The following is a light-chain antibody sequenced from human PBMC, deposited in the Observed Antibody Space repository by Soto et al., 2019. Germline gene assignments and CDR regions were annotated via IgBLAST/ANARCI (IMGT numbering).Light chain of an antibody. V-gene: IGLV1-40*01. CDR2: GNS. J-gene: IGLJ1*01. CDR3: QSYDSSLSALYV. CDR1: SSNIWAGYD. Sequence: QSVLTQPPSVSGAPGQRVTISCTGSSSNIWAGYDVHWYQQLPGTAPKLLIYGNSNRPSGVPDRFSGSKSGTSASLAITGLQADDEADYYCQSYDSSLSALYVFGTRTKLTVL.